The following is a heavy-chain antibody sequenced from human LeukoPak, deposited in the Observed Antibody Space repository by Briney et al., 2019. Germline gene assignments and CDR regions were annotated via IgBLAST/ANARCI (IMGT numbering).Heavy chain of an antibody. D-gene: IGHD3-3*01. J-gene: IGHJ4*02. V-gene: IGHV3-21*01. Sequence: GGSLRLSCAASGFTFSSYSMNWVRQAPGKGLEWVSSISSSSSYINYADSVKGRFTISRDNAKNSLYLQMNSLRAEDTAVYYCARDRPSDFWSGYYYYWGQGTLVTVSS. CDR2: ISSSSSYI. CDR1: GFTFSSYS. CDR3: ARDRPSDFWSGYYYY.